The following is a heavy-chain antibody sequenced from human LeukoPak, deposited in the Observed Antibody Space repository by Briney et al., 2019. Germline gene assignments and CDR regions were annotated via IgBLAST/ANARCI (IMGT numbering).Heavy chain of an antibody. CDR1: GFTFSDYA. CDR2: INYSCDST. V-gene: IGHV3-23*01. D-gene: IGHD3-22*01. Sequence: QPGGSLSLSCAASGFTFSDYAMSCVREAPGEGRECVSTINYSCDSTYYADSVKGRFTISRDNAKNTLYLQMNSLRGEDTAVYFCAKDATMIVVIGYFDYWGQGTLVTVSS. J-gene: IGHJ4*02. CDR3: AKDATMIVVIGYFDY.